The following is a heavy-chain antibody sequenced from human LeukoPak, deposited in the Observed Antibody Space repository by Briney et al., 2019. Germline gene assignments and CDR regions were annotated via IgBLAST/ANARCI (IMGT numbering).Heavy chain of an antibody. CDR1: GSTFSSYG. CDR3: ARDGPAYH. J-gene: IGHJ4*02. CDR2: ISCYGSNK. V-gene: IGHV3-30*03. D-gene: IGHD3/OR15-3a*01. Sequence: RGSRRLSCSASGSTFSSYGMHWVRQSRGKGLDWVAVISCYGSNKYYADSVKGRFTISRDNAKNTLYLQMNSLRAEDTAVYYCARDGPAYHWGQGTMVTVSS.